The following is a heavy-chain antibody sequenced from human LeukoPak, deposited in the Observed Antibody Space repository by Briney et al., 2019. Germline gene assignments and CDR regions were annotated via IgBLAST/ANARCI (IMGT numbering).Heavy chain of an antibody. J-gene: IGHJ4*02. Sequence: GGSLRLSCAASGFTFSNFWMSWVRQAPGKGLERVANIKKDVSQIHYVDSVEGRFTISRDNAKNSLYLQMSSLRAEDTAVYFCARENYRSCTDHWGQGILVTVSS. CDR3: ARENYRSCTDH. D-gene: IGHD6-6*01. CDR2: IKKDVSQI. V-gene: IGHV3-7*01. CDR1: GFTFSNFW.